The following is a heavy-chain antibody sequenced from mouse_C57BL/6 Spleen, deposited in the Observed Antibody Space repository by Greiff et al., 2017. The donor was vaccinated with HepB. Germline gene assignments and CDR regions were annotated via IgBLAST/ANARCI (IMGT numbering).Heavy chain of an antibody. Sequence: VQLQQPGAELVKPGASVKLSCKASGYTFTSYWMHWVTQRPGQGLEWIGMIHPNSGSTNYNEKFKSKATLTVDKSSSTAYMQLSSLTSEDSAVYYCARSEYDYDGFDYWGQGTTLTVSS. J-gene: IGHJ2*01. CDR3: ARSEYDYDGFDY. D-gene: IGHD2-4*01. CDR2: IHPNSGST. V-gene: IGHV1-64*01. CDR1: GYTFTSYW.